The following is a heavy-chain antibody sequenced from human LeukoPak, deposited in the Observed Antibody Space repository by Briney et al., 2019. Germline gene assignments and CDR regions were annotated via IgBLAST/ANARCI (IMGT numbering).Heavy chain of an antibody. J-gene: IGHJ3*02. V-gene: IGHV4-39*07. CDR2: IYYSGCT. CDR1: GGSISSSSYY. Sequence: PSETLSLTCTVSGGSISSSSYYWGWIRQPPGKGLEWIGSIYYSGCTYYNPSLKSRVTISVDTSKNQFSLKLSSVTAADTAVYYCARGAREYYYGSGSYGLNAFDIWGQGTMVTVSS. D-gene: IGHD3-10*01. CDR3: ARGAREYYYGSGSYGLNAFDI.